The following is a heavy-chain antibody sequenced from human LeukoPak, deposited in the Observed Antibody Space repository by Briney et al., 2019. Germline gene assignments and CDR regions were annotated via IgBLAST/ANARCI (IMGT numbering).Heavy chain of an antibody. CDR1: GFTFSTYS. V-gene: IGHV3-21*01. CDR2: ISPSTSYT. Sequence: GGSLRLSCAASGFTFSTYSMNGVRQAPGKGLEWVSSISPSTSYTYYADSVKGRFTVSRDNAKNSLYLQMNSLRAEDTAVYYCARGCGGNCYLNDYWGQGTLVTVSS. D-gene: IGHD2-15*01. CDR3: ARGCGGNCYLNDY. J-gene: IGHJ4*02.